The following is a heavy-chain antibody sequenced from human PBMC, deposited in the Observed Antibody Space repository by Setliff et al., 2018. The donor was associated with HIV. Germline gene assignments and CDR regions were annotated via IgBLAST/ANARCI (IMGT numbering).Heavy chain of an antibody. CDR3: ARGLYSSSSRGAFDI. V-gene: IGHV1-18*01. J-gene: IGHJ3*02. D-gene: IGHD6-6*01. CDR2: ISSYNGNT. Sequence: ASVMVSCKASGYTFTSYGITWVRQAPGQGLEWMGWISSYNGNTDYAQKLQGRVTMTTHTSTTTAYMELRSLRSDDTAVYYCARGLYSSSSRGAFDIWGQGTMVTVSS. CDR1: GYTFTSYG.